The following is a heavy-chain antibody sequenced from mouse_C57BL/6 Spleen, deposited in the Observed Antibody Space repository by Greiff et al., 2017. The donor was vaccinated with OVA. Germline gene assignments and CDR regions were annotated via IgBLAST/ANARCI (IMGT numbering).Heavy chain of an antibody. CDR2: IDPSDSET. CDR3: ARYLRDAMDY. D-gene: IGHD5-1*01. CDR1: GYTFTSYW. J-gene: IGHJ4*01. Sequence: QVQLQQPGAELVRPGSSVKLSCKASGYTFTSYWMHWVKQRPIQGLEWIGNIDPSDSETHYNQKFKDKATLTVDKSSSTAYMLLSSLTSEDSAVYYCARYLRDAMDYWGQGTSVTVSS. V-gene: IGHV1-52*01.